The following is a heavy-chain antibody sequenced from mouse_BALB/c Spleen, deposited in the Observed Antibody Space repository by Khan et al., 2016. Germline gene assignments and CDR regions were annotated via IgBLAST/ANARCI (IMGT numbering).Heavy chain of an antibody. Sequence: QVQLQQSGAELVRPGTSVKMSCKAAGYTFTDYWLNWVKQRPGHGLEWIGDIYLGGGYSNYNEKFKGKAKLTADTSSSTAYMHLSSLTSEDSAIXYCARGVYYGDYVGAMDYWGQGTSVTVSS. CDR2: IYLGGGYS. D-gene: IGHD2-13*01. CDR1: GYTFTDYW. CDR3: ARGVYYGDYVGAMDY. V-gene: IGHV1-63*02. J-gene: IGHJ4*01.